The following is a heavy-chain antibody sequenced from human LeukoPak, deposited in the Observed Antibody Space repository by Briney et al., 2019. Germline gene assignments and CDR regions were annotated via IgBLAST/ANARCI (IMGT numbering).Heavy chain of an antibody. CDR3: ARATVGRYFDL. J-gene: IGHJ2*01. CDR1: GFTFSTYN. Sequence: GGSLRLSCVASGFTFSTYNLNWVRQAPGKGLEWVSFISSRSSTIYYADSVKGRFTVSRDNADNSLYLQMNSLRAEDTAVYFCARATVGRYFDLWGRGTLVTVSS. CDR2: ISSRSSTI. V-gene: IGHV3-48*04. D-gene: IGHD4-23*01.